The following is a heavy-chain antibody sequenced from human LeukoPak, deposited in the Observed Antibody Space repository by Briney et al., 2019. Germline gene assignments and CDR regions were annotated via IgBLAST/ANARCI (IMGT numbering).Heavy chain of an antibody. Sequence: PGGSLRLSCAAPGFTFSSYGMHWVRQAPGKGLEWVAVIWYDGSNKYYADSVKGRFTISRDNSKNTLYLQMNSLRAEDTAVYYCARDVDSSGYSDYWGQGTLVTVSS. CDR1: GFTFSSYG. CDR3: ARDVDSSGYSDY. CDR2: IWYDGSNK. V-gene: IGHV3-33*01. J-gene: IGHJ4*02. D-gene: IGHD3-22*01.